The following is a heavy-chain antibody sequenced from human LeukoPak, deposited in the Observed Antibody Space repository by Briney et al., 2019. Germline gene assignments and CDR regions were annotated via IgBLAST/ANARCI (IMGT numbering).Heavy chain of an antibody. D-gene: IGHD2-15*01. J-gene: IGHJ6*02. Sequence: SQTLSLTCAISGDSVSSNSAAWNWIRQSPSRGPEWLGRTYYRSKWYNDYAVSVKSRITINPDTSKNQFSLQLNSVTPEDTAVYYCARDSVPYCSGGSCAYYYYYYGMDVWGQGTTVTVSS. CDR1: GDSVSSNSAA. CDR3: ARDSVPYCSGGSCAYYYYYYGMDV. CDR2: TYYRSKWYN. V-gene: IGHV6-1*01.